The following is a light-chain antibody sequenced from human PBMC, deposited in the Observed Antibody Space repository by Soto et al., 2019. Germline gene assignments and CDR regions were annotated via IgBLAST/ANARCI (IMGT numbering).Light chain of an antibody. CDR3: QQYKKWRT. CDR1: QSVSSN. CDR2: DAS. V-gene: IGKV3-15*01. Sequence: VVTKSPATLSVSAWEIATLSCRASQSVSSNLAWYQQKPGQAPRLLIYDASTRATGIPARISGTGSGTEFTITISSLQSEDVAVYYCQQYKKWRTFGQGTKVDIK. J-gene: IGKJ1*01.